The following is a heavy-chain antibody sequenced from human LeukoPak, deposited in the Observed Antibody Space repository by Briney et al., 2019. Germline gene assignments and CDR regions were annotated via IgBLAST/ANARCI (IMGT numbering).Heavy chain of an antibody. D-gene: IGHD6-13*01. CDR3: ARGARIAGDAFDI. V-gene: IGHV1-3*03. CDR1: GYTFTSYA. Sequence: GASVKVSCKASGYTFTSYAMHWVRQATGQRLEWMGWINAGNGNTKYSQEFQGRVTITRDTSASTAYMELSSLRSEDMAVYCCARGARIAGDAFDIWGQGTMVTVSS. CDR2: INAGNGNT. J-gene: IGHJ3*02.